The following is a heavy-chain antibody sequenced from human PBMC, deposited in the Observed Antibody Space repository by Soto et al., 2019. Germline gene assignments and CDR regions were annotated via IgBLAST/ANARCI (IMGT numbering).Heavy chain of an antibody. V-gene: IGHV1-3*04. CDR2: INIGDGNT. D-gene: IGHD2-2*01. J-gene: IGHJ5*02. CDR1: GYDLNRFP. CDR3: AKDYCSTTTCYRELGPLDT. Sequence: QVHLVQSGAEVRRPGASVKISCKASGYDLNRFPMNWLRQAPGQGPEWVGWINIGDGNTKTSQRFQGRVTITRYANTVNLELSSLTSEDTAVYYGAKDYCSTTTCYRELGPLDTWGEGTPVTVSS.